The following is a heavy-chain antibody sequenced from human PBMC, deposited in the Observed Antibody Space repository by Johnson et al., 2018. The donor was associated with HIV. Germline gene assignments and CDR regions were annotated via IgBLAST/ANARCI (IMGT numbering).Heavy chain of an antibody. CDR2: IKQHGSEK. CDR1: GFTFRSYW. J-gene: IGHJ3*01. CDR3: ARAPEVWELRHPGTFDV. V-gene: IGHV3-7*05. D-gene: IGHD3-3*01. Sequence: GGGLVQPGGSLRLSCAASGFTFRSYWMSWVRQAPGKGLEWVANIKQHGSEKYYVDSVKGRFTISRDNAKNSLFLQMNSLRAEDTAVYYCARAPEVWELRHPGTFDVWGQGTLVTVSS.